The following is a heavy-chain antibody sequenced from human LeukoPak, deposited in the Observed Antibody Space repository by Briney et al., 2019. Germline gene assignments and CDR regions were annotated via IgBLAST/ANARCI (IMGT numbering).Heavy chain of an antibody. CDR2: ISGSGGST. CDR1: GFTFSSYA. D-gene: IGHD3-3*01. J-gene: IGHJ6*03. Sequence: GGSLGLSCAASGFTFSSYAMSWVRQAPGKGLEWVSAISGSGGSTYYADSVKGRFTISRDNAKNSLYLQMNSLRAEDTAVYYCARDRDDFWSGGSSRYYMDVWGKGTTVTVSS. V-gene: IGHV3-23*01. CDR3: ARDRDDFWSGGSSRYYMDV.